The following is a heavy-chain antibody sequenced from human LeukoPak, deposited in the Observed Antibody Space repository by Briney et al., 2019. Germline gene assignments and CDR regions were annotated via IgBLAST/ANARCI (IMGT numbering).Heavy chain of an antibody. D-gene: IGHD3-9*01. Sequence: GGSLRLSCPASGFTVSSNHMSWVRQAPGKGLDWVSVIYSGGSTYYADSVKGRSTISRDNSKNTLYLQMNSLRAEDTAVYYCARVIVTGYYDAFDIWGQGTMVTVSS. J-gene: IGHJ3*02. CDR2: IYSGGST. CDR3: ARVIVTGYYDAFDI. V-gene: IGHV3-53*01. CDR1: GFTVSSNH.